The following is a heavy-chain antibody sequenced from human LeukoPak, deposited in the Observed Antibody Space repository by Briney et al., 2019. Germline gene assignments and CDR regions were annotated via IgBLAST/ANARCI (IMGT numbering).Heavy chain of an antibody. D-gene: IGHD3-22*01. CDR2: ISAYNGNT. CDR3: ARGRYSYDSSGYLDY. Sequence: GASVKVSCTASGYTFTSYGISWVRQAPGQGPEWMGWISAYNGNTNYAQKLQGRVTMTTDTSTSTAYMELRSLRSDDTAVYYCARGRYSYDSSGYLDYWGQGTLVTVSS. V-gene: IGHV1-18*01. J-gene: IGHJ4*02. CDR1: GYTFTSYG.